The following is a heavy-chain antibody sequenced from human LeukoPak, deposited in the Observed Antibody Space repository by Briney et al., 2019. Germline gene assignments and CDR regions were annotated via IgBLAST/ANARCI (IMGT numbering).Heavy chain of an antibody. CDR2: ISAYNGNT. D-gene: IGHD6-19*01. J-gene: IGHJ5*02. V-gene: IGHV1-18*01. CDR1: GYTFTSYG. Sequence: ASVKVSCKASGYTFTSYGISWVRQAPGQGLEWMGWISAYNGNTNYAQKLQGRVTMTTDTSTSTAYMELRSLRSDDTAVYYCARDGSSGWYSSIYGYNWFDPWGQGTLVTVSS. CDR3: ARDGSSGWYSSIYGYNWFDP.